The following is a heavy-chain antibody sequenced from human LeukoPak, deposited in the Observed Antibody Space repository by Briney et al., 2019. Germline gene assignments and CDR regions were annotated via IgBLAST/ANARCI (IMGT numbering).Heavy chain of an antibody. CDR3: ATARGDGPRDDDTAMKE. D-gene: IGHD5-18*01. CDR2: FDPEDGET. J-gene: IGHJ4*02. V-gene: IGHV1-24*01. Sequence: GASVKVSCKVSGYTLTELSMHWVRQAPGKGLEWMGGFDPEDGETIYAQKFQGRVTMTEDTSTDTAYMELSSLRSEDTAVYYCATARGDGPRDDDTAMKEWGQGTLVTVSS. CDR1: GYTLTELS.